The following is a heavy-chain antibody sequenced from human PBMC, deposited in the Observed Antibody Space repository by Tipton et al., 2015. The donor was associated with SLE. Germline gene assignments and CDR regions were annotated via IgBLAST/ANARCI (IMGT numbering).Heavy chain of an antibody. J-gene: IGHJ3*02. CDR2: INPNSGGT. D-gene: IGHD1-1*01. Sequence: QLVQSGAEVKKPGASVKVSCRASGYTFTGYYMHWVRQAPGQGLEWMGWINPNSGGTNYAQKFQGRVTVTRDTSISTAYMELRSRRSDDTAVYYCARDLLDDAFDIWGQGTMVTVSS. V-gene: IGHV1-2*02. CDR1: GYTFTGYY. CDR3: ARDLLDDAFDI.